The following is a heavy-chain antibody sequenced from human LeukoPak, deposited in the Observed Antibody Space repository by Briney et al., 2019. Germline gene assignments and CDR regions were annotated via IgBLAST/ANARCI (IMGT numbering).Heavy chain of an antibody. J-gene: IGHJ4*02. D-gene: IGHD5-18*01. CDR2: STNSGGST. Sequence: GRSLRLSCAASGFTFSXXXXXXVRQAPGKGLXXXXXSTNSGGSTYYAHCVXGRXXISRDNTKNTLYVQMNSLRAEDTAVYYCATSRGIYSFGPLDYWGQGTLVTASS. CDR1: GFTFSXXX. CDR3: ATSRGIYSFGPLDY. V-gene: IGHV3-23*01.